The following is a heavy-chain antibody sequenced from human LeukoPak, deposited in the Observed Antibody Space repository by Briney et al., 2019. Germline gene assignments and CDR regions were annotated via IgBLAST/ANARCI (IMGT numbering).Heavy chain of an antibody. CDR1: GGSISSSTFY. Sequence: PSETPSLTCTVSGGSISSSTFYWGWIRQPPGKGLEWIGSIYYSGSTYYNPSLKSRVTISVDTSKNQFSLKLSSVTAADTAVYYCARHPYSSINYFDYWGQGTLVTVSS. D-gene: IGHD6-19*01. J-gene: IGHJ4*02. CDR2: IYYSGST. CDR3: ARHPYSSINYFDY. V-gene: IGHV4-39*01.